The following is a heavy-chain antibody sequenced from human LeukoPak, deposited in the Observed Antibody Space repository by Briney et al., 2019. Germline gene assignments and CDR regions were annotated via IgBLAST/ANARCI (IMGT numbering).Heavy chain of an antibody. CDR2: IYYSGST. D-gene: IGHD3-22*01. Sequence: SSETLSLTCTVSGGSISSYYWSWIRQPPGKGLEWIGYIYYSGSTNYNPSLKSRVTISVDTSKNQFSLKLSSVTAADTAVYYCARGDGSSGHYGGDYWGQGTLVTVSS. CDR1: GGSISSYY. CDR3: ARGDGSSGHYGGDY. J-gene: IGHJ4*02. V-gene: IGHV4-59*01.